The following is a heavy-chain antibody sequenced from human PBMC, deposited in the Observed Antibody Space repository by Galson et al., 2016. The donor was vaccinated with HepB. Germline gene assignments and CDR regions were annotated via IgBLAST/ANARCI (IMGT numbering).Heavy chain of an antibody. Sequence: SLRLSCAASGFAFSNYAMSWVRQAPGKGLEWVSGLIDSGSTVYYTDSVKGRFTISRDNSKNTLSLQMNSLRVEDTAVYYCAKELWRHGSPYFDLWGQGTLVTVSS. CDR3: AKELWRHGSPYFDL. CDR2: LIDSGSTV. CDR1: GFAFSNYA. J-gene: IGHJ4*02. D-gene: IGHD1-1*01. V-gene: IGHV3-23*01.